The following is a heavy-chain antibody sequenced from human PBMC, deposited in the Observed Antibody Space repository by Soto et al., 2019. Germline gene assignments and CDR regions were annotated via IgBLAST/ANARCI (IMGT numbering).Heavy chain of an antibody. D-gene: IGHD2-15*01. CDR2: IKGDESTK. CDR1: GFTFTDFW. V-gene: IGHV3-74*01. Sequence: EVQLLESGGGLVQPGGSLRLSCAASGFTFTDFWIHWVRQIPGKGLEWVSRIKGDESTKNYADSVRGRFTISRDNAKNTVYLQMDCLRAEDTAVYYCTIVAKWGYYVDVWGKGTTCTFYS. J-gene: IGHJ6*03. CDR3: TIVAKWGYYVDV.